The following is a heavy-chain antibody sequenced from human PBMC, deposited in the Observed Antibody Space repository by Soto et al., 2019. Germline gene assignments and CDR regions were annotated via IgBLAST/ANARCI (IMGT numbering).Heavy chain of an antibody. V-gene: IGHV4-39*01. CDR3: GRVVEGATRHTDLDS. D-gene: IGHD2-21*01. J-gene: IGHJ5*01. Sequence: TCTVSGDSISSGNKYWSWIRQPPGKGLEFIGTVYYSGGAHYNSSLKSRVTISVDTANNQVSLRMRSLTAADTAVYYCGRVVEGATRHTDLDSWGQGTLVTVSS. CDR1: GDSISSGNKY. CDR2: VYYSGGA.